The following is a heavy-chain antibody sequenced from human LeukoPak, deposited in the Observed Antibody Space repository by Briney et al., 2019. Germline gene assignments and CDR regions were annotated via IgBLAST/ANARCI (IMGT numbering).Heavy chain of an antibody. CDR3: AKAYGSGSYEGTYYFDY. D-gene: IGHD3-10*01. CDR1: GFTFDDYA. Sequence: GGSLRLSCAASGFTFDDYAMHWVRQAPGKGLEWVSGISWNSGSIGYADSVKGRFTISRDNAKNSLYLQMNSLRAEDTALYYCAKAYGSGSYEGTYYFDYWGQGTLVTVSS. J-gene: IGHJ4*02. V-gene: IGHV3-9*01. CDR2: ISWNSGSI.